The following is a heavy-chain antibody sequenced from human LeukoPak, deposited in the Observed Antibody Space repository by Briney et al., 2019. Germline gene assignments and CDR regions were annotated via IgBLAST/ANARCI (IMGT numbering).Heavy chain of an antibody. D-gene: IGHD5-18*01. CDR2: ISNDGSSK. J-gene: IGHJ6*02. Sequence: GGSLRLSCAASGFTVSDNYMTWVRQAPGKGLEWVAVISNDGSSKYYADSVKGRFTISRDNSKNTLYLQMNSLRGEDTAVYYCARGYGPWAYYGMDVWGQGTTVTVSS. CDR1: GFTVSDNY. V-gene: IGHV3-30-3*01. CDR3: ARGYGPWAYYGMDV.